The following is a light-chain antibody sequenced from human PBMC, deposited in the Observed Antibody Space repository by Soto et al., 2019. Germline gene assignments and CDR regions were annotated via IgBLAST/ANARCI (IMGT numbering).Light chain of an antibody. CDR1: QIISDNY. CDR2: GAS. V-gene: IGKV3-20*01. J-gene: IGKJ1*01. CDR3: QQYGSSSGT. Sequence: ESVLTQSPGTLSLTPGERATLSCRASQIISDNYLAWYQQKPGQAPRLLIYGASSRATGIPDRFSGSGSGTDFTLTISRLKPEDFAVYYCQQYGSSSGTFGQGTKVAIK.